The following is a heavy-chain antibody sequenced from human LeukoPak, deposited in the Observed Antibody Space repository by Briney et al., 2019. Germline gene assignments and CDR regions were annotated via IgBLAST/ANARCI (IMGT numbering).Heavy chain of an antibody. D-gene: IGHD3-22*01. CDR3: ASLYYDSSGYYDY. V-gene: IGHV3-21*01. Sequence: GGSPRLSCAASGFTFSSYSMNWVRQAPGKGLEWVSSISSSSSYIYYADSVKGRFTISRDNAKNSLYLQMNSLRAEDTAVYYCASLYYDSSGYYDYWGQGTLVTVSS. CDR1: GFTFSSYS. J-gene: IGHJ4*02. CDR2: ISSSSSYI.